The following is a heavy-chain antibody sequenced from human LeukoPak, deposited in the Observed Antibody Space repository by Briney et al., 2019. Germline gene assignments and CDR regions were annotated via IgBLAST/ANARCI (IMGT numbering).Heavy chain of an antibody. V-gene: IGHV3-23*01. CDR3: AKDHSNWYFDL. CDR1: GFTFSSYG. CDR2: ISGTGSGT. J-gene: IGHJ2*01. Sequence: PGRSLRLSCAASGFTFSSYGMHWVRQAPGKGLEWVSAISGTGSGTYYADSVKGRFTISRDNSKNALYLQMNSLRAEDTALYYCAKDHSNWYFDLWGRGTLLTVSS.